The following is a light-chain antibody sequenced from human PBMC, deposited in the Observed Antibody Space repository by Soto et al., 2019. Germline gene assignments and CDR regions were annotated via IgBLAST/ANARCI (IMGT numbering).Light chain of an antibody. V-gene: IGKV3-15*01. J-gene: IGKJ1*01. Sequence: PLSVKKKERVTLSFRASQSVDISLAWYQQKPGQAPRLLIYGASTRATDMPGTFSGRGSGTEFTLTITSLRPEDFGVYYCQQYRSWPRTFGQGTKVDI. CDR2: GAS. CDR3: QQYRSWPRT. CDR1: QSVDIS.